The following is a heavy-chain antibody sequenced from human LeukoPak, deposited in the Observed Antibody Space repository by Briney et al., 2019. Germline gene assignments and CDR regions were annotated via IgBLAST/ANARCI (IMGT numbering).Heavy chain of an antibody. CDR1: GDSVSSTTAV. CDR3: ARASGIASPGTPVGPPVNWFDS. J-gene: IGHJ5*01. Sequence: SQTLSLTCAISGDSVSSTTAVWSWIRQSQSRGLEWLGRTYYRSKWYNEYALSVKSRITINSDTSRNQFSLQLKSVTAEDTATYFCARASGIASPGTPVGPPVNWFDSWGQGTLVTVSS. V-gene: IGHV6-1*01. CDR2: TYYRSKWYN. D-gene: IGHD6-13*01.